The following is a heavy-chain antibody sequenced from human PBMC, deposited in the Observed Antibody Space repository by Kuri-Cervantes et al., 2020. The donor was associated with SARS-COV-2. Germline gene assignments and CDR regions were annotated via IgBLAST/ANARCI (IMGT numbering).Heavy chain of an antibody. CDR1: GFTFSSYA. CDR3: VKDVAFAGTTFDP. J-gene: IGHJ5*02. Sequence: GESLMISCSASGFTFSSYAMHWVRQAPGKGLEYVSAISSNGGSRYYADSVKGRFTISRDNSKNTLYLQMSSLRAEDTAVYYCVKDVAFAGTTFDPWGQGTLVTVSS. V-gene: IGHV3-64D*08. CDR2: ISSNGGSR. D-gene: IGHD1-7*01.